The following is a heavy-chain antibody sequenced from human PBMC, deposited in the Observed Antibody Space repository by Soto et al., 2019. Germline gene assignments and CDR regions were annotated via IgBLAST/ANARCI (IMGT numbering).Heavy chain of an antibody. Sequence: ASVKVSCKASGYTFTSYGISWVRQAPGQGLEWMGWISAYNGKTNYAQNLQGRVTMTTDTSTSTAYMDLSSLRSDDTAVYYCATSYGGRYIFDYWGQGTLVIVSS. V-gene: IGHV1-18*01. CDR3: ATSYGGRYIFDY. CDR1: GYTFTSYG. D-gene: IGHD3-10*01. J-gene: IGHJ4*02. CDR2: ISAYNGKT.